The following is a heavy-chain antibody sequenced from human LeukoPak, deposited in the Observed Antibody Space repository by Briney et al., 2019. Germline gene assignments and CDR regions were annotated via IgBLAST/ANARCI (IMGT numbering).Heavy chain of an antibody. J-gene: IGHJ4*02. V-gene: IGHV3-23*01. CDR3: AKAHYFGSGSFDH. CDR2: MTSSGGGT. CDR1: GFIFSSYA. Sequence: GGSLRLSCTASGFIFSSYAMNWVRQAPGKGLEWVSVMTSSGGGTDYADSVKGRFTISRDNFKNTLYLQVNSLRAEDTAVYYCAKAHYFGSGSFDHWGQGTLVTVSP. D-gene: IGHD3-10*01.